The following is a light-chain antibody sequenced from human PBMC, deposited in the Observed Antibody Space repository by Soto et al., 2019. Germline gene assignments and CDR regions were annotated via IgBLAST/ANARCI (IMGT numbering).Light chain of an antibody. Sequence: IQMTQSPSAQSASVGDRGTISXXTSQSISTWLAWYQQKPGKAPKLLIYKASSLQSGVPSRFSGRGSGTEFSLIISSLQPDDFATYYCQQYDSYSWTFGQGSKVAIK. CDR3: QQYDSYSWT. V-gene: IGKV1-5*03. J-gene: IGKJ1*01. CDR2: KAS. CDR1: QSISTW.